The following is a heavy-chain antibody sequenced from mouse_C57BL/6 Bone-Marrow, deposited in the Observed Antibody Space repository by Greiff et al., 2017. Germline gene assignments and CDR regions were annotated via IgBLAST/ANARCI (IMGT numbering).Heavy chain of an antibody. CDR3: ARSGSPYDFDY. V-gene: IGHV1-52*01. D-gene: IGHD1-1*01. CDR1: GYTFTSYW. Sequence: QVQLKQPGAELVRPGSSVKLSCKASGYTFTSYWMHWVKQRPIQGLEWIGNIDPSDSETHYNQKFKNKATLTVDKSSSTAYMQLSSLTSEDSAVYYCARSGSPYDFDYWGQGTTLTVAS. J-gene: IGHJ2*01. CDR2: IDPSDSET.